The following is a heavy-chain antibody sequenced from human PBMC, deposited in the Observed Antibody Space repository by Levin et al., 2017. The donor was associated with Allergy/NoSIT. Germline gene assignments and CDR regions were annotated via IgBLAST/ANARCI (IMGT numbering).Heavy chain of an antibody. J-gene: IGHJ5*01. CDR3: ARGPPLAS. Sequence: LRLSCAVSGDSISRGTYSWSWIRQPPGTGLEWIGYINHSGFTYFNPSLQSRVTISLDSPKNEFSLKLDSVTAADTAVYYCARGPPLASWGQGILVTVSS. CDR2: INHSGFT. CDR1: GDSISRGTYS. V-gene: IGHV4-30-2*01.